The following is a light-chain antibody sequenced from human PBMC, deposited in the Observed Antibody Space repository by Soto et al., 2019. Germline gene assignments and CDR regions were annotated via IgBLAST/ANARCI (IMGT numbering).Light chain of an antibody. CDR1: SSDVGGYNY. V-gene: IGLV2-14*01. CDR2: EVT. J-gene: IGLJ2*01. Sequence: QSALTQPASVSGSPGQSITISCTGTSSDVGGYNYVSWYQLHPGKAPKLMISEVTNRPSGVSSRFSGSKSGNTASLTISGLQAEDEADYYCSSYTSSSTLVFGGGTKLTVL. CDR3: SSYTSSSTLV.